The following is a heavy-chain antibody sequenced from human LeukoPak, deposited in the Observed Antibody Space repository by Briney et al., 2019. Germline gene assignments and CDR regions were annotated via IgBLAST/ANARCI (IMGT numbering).Heavy chain of an antibody. CDR1: GFTFSSYA. J-gene: IGHJ4*02. CDR3: ARGRLHAGLDY. Sequence: PGGSLRLSCAASGFTFSSYAMHWVRQAPGKGLEWVAVISYDGSNKYFADSVRGRLAISRDNSKSTLYLQMNSLRPEDTAVYYCARGRLHAGLDYWGQGTLVTVSS. D-gene: IGHD5-18*01. V-gene: IGHV3-30*09. CDR2: ISYDGSNK.